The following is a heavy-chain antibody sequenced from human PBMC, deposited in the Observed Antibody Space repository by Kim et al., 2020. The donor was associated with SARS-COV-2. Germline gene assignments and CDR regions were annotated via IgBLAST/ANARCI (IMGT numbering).Heavy chain of an antibody. J-gene: IGHJ4*02. CDR3: ARDRGAFDY. Sequence: GSTNYNPTLKSRVPISVDTSKNQFSLKLSSVTAADTAVYYCARDRGAFDYWGQGTLVTVSS. V-gene: IGHV4-59*01. D-gene: IGHD3-16*01. CDR2: GST.